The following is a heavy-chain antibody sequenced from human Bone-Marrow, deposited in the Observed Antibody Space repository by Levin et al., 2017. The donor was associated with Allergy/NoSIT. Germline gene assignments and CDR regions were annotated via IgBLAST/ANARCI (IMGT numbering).Heavy chain of an antibody. CDR3: ARDRIQLWSFFDY. CDR1: GGSISDRAYS. Sequence: SETLSLTCTVSGGSISDRAYSWSWIRQPPGKGLEWIGYIYHGENTYYNPSVKSRVTISVDTARHQFSLNLTSVTAADTAVYFCARDRIQLWSFFDYWGQGILVTVSS. CDR2: IYHGENT. J-gene: IGHJ4*02. V-gene: IGHV4-30-2*01. D-gene: IGHD5-18*01.